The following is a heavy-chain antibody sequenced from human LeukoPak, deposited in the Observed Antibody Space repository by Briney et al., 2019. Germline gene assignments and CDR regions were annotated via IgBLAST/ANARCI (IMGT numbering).Heavy chain of an antibody. CDR1: GYSFTSYW. D-gene: IGHD3-22*01. CDR2: IYPGDSDT. J-gene: IGHJ4*02. CDR3: ARVVSYYFNY. Sequence: GESLKISCKGSGYSFTSYWIGWVRQMPGKGLEWMGIIYPGDSDTRYSPSFQGQVTISADKSISTAYLHWPTVRAWDTALYYCARVVSYYFNYWGGGTLVTVSS. V-gene: IGHV5-51*01.